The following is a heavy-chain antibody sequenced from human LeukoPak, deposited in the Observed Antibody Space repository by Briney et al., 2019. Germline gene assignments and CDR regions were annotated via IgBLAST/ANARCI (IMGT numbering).Heavy chain of an antibody. CDR3: ATNPLGGTYLNWFDP. Sequence: PGGSLRLSCAASGFTFSSYSMNWVRQAPGKGLEWVSHINIVNNAIYYSDSVKGRFTISRDNAKNSLYLQMNSLRADDTAVYYCATNPLGGTYLNWFDPWGQGTLVTVSS. V-gene: IGHV3-48*04. J-gene: IGHJ5*02. CDR2: INIVNNAI. D-gene: IGHD3-16*01. CDR1: GFTFSSYS.